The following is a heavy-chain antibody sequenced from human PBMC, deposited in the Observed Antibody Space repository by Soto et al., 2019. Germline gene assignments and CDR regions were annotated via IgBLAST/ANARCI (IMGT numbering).Heavy chain of an antibody. CDR3: ARSGYSSGWYQTEYFQH. J-gene: IGHJ1*01. CDR1: GFTFSSYW. Sequence: EVQLVESGGGLVQPGGSLRLSCAASGFTFSSYWMNWVRQAPGKGLEWVANIKQDGSEKYYVDSGKGRFTISRDNAKNSLYLQMNSLRAEDTAVYYCARSGYSSGWYQTEYFQHWGQGTLVTVSS. CDR2: IKQDGSEK. V-gene: IGHV3-7*05. D-gene: IGHD6-19*01.